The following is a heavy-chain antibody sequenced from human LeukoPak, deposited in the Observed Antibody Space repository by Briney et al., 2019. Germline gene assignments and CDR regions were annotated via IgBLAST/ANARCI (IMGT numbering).Heavy chain of an antibody. CDR1: GGSLSSYY. Sequence: SETLSLTCTVSGGSLSSYYWSWIRQPPGKGLEWIGYIYYSGSTNYNPSLKSRVTISVDTSKNQFSLKLSSVTAADTAVYYCARAGWLMNAFDIWGQGTMVTVSS. CDR2: IYYSGST. CDR3: ARAGWLMNAFDI. J-gene: IGHJ3*02. D-gene: IGHD5-18*01. V-gene: IGHV4-59*01.